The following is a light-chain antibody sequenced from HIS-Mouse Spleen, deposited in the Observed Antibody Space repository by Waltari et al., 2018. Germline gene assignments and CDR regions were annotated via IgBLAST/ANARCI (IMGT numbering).Light chain of an antibody. CDR1: QSVLYRSNNKNY. Sequence: DIVMTQSPDSLAVSLGERATINCKSSQSVLYRSNNKNYLAWYQQKPGQPPKLLIYWASTRESGVPDRFSGSWSGTDFTLTISSLQAEDVAVYYCQQYDSTPLSFGGGTKVEIK. J-gene: IGKJ4*01. CDR3: QQYDSTPLS. CDR2: WAS. V-gene: IGKV4-1*01.